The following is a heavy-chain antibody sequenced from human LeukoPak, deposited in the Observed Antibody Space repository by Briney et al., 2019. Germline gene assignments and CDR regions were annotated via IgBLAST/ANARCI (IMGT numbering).Heavy chain of an antibody. CDR3: ARSSYDSSGYYHKPRAECFQH. J-gene: IGHJ1*01. CDR1: GFTFSSYS. V-gene: IGHV3-48*02. Sequence: PGGSLRLSCAASGFTFSSYSMNWVRQAPGKGLEWVSYISSSSSTIYYADSVKGRFTISRDNAKNSLYLQMNSLRDEDTAVYYCARSSYDSSGYYHKPRAECFQHWGQGTLVTVSS. D-gene: IGHD3-22*01. CDR2: ISSSSSTI.